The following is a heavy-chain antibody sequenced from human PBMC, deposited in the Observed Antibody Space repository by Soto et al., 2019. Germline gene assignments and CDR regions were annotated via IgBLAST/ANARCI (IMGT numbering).Heavy chain of an antibody. CDR3: ARIQLNSGNYGWFDP. V-gene: IGHV2-70*01. CDR2: IDWDDDK. Sequence: YVPTLVNPTQTLTLTCTFSGFSLSTSGMCVSRIRQPPGKALEWLALIDWDDDKYYSTSLKTRLTISKDTSKNQVVLTMTNMDPVDTATYYCARIQLNSGNYGWFDPWGQGTLVTVSS. CDR1: GFSLSTSGMC. D-gene: IGHD4-17*01. J-gene: IGHJ5*02.